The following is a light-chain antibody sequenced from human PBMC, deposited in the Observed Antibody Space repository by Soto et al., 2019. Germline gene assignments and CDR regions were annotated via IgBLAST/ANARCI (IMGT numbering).Light chain of an antibody. J-gene: IGKJ1*01. CDR3: QQLNSYPLT. CDR2: AAS. Sequence: DIQLTHSPSFLSASVGDRVTITYRASQGISSYLAWYQQKPGKAPNLLIYAASTLQTGVPSRFSGSGSGTEFTLTISSLQPEDFATYYCQQLNSYPLTFGQGTKVEIK. CDR1: QGISSY. V-gene: IGKV1-9*01.